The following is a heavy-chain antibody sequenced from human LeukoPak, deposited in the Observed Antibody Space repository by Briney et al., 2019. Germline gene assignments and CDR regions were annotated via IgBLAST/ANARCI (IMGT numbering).Heavy chain of an antibody. Sequence: GGSLRLSCAASGFTFSSYGMDWVRLSPGKGLEWLSYITSSGTTTDYADSVKGRFTISRDNAKSSLYLQMNSLRPEDTAVYYCARDPDYGDPVWGQGTPVTVSS. CDR1: GFTFSSYG. V-gene: IGHV3-48*04. CDR3: ARDPDYGDPV. D-gene: IGHD4-17*01. CDR2: ITSSGTTT. J-gene: IGHJ4*02.